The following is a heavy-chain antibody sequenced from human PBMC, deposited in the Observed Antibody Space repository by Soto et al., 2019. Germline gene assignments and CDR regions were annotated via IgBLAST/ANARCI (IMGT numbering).Heavy chain of an antibody. CDR1: GGSISTDY. D-gene: IGHD7-27*01. Sequence: PSETLSLTCTVSGGSISTDYWRWIRQSTGKGLEWIGFIYYGGSTNYNPSLKSRVTISVDTPKNQFSLKLSSVTAADTAVYYCGKNWNWGSLVHWGQGTLVTVSS. CDR2: IYYGGST. CDR3: GKNWNWGSLVH. V-gene: IGHV4-59*08. J-gene: IGHJ4*02.